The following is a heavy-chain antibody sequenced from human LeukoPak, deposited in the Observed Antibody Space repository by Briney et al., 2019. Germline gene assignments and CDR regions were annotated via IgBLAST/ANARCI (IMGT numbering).Heavy chain of an antibody. CDR2: ISAYNGGT. D-gene: IGHD3-22*01. J-gene: IGHJ3*02. Sequence: ASVKVSCKASGYTFTSYGISWVRQAPGQGLEWMGWISAYNGGTNYAQKLQGRVTMTTDTSTSTAYMELRSLRSDDTAVYYCARGGPAPHRITLIVVASFTDAFDIWGQGTMVTVSS. CDR3: ARGGPAPHRITLIVVASFTDAFDI. CDR1: GYTFTSYG. V-gene: IGHV1-18*01.